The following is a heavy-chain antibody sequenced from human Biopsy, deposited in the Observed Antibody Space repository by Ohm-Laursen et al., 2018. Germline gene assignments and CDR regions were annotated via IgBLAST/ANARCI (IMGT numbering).Heavy chain of an antibody. CDR3: ARERGRKSIAATDY. D-gene: IGHD6-6*01. CDR2: IAERSTYI. Sequence: GSLRLSCAASGFTFSSYAMEWVRQAPGKGLEWVSSIAERSTYISYADSVKGRFTISRDNAQNSLYLQMNNLRVEATAVYYCARERGRKSIAATDYWGQGVLVTVSS. CDR1: GFTFSSYA. V-gene: IGHV3-21*06. J-gene: IGHJ4*02.